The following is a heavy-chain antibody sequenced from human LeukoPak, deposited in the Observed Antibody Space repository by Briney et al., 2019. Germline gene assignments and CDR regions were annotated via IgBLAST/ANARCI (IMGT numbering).Heavy chain of an antibody. V-gene: IGHV4-4*02. Sequence: SETLSLTCAVSGGSISSSNWWSWVRQPPGKGLEWIGEIYHSGSTNYNPSPKSRVTISVDTSKNQFSLKLSSVTAADTAVYYCARGLRVVPAATFDYWGQGTLVTVSS. CDR1: GGSISSSNW. J-gene: IGHJ4*02. CDR2: IYHSGST. D-gene: IGHD2-2*01. CDR3: ARGLRVVPAATFDY.